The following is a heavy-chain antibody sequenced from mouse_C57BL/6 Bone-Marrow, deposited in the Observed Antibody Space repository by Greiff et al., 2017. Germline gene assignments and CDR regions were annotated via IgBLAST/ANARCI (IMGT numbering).Heavy chain of an antibody. CDR2: IYPGSGST. CDR1: GYTFTSYW. D-gene: IGHD2-4*01. V-gene: IGHV1-55*01. CDR3: ARGGDYDVDY. J-gene: IGHJ2*01. Sequence: QVHVKQPGAELVKPGASVKMSCKASGYTFTSYWITWVKQRPGQGLEWIGDIYPGSGSTNYNEKFKSKATLTVDTSSSTAYMQLSSLTSEDSAVYYCARGGDYDVDYWGQGTTLTVSS.